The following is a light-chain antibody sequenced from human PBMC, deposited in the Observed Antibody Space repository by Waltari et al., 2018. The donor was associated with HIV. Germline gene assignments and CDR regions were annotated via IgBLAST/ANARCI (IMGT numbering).Light chain of an antibody. V-gene: IGLV1-44*01. CDR3: ASWDDSLNGPV. Sequence: SVLTQPPSKSGTPGQRVTISCSGSSSNIGSNTVSWFQQFPGKAPKVLIYGKNERPSGGPDRFSGSKSGTSASLAIGGLQSEDEADYYCASWDDSLNGPVFGGGTTLTVL. J-gene: IGLJ2*01. CDR2: GKN. CDR1: SSNIGSNT.